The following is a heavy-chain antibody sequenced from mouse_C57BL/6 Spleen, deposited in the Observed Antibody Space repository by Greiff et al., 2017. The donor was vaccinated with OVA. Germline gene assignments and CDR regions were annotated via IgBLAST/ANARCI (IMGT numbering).Heavy chain of an antibody. CDR3: QLGPFMDY. V-gene: IGHV1-82*01. Sequence: QVQLQQSGPELVKPGASVKISCKASGYAFSSSWMNWVKQRPGKGLEWIGRIYPGDGDTNYNGKFKGKATLTADKSSSTAYMQLSSLTYEDSAVYYCQLGPFMDYWGQGTSVTVSS. J-gene: IGHJ4*01. CDR1: GYAFSSSW. D-gene: IGHD4-1*02. CDR2: IYPGDGDT.